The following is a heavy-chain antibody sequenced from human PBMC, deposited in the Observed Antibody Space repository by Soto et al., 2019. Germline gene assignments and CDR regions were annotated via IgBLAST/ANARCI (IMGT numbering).Heavy chain of an antibody. V-gene: IGHV1-69*13. D-gene: IGHD3-22*01. CDR2: IIPIFGTA. Sequence: SVKVSCKASGGTFSSYAISWVRQAPGQGLEWMGGIIPIFGTANYAQKFQGRVTITADESTSTAYMELSSLRSEDTAVYYCARDPYYYDSSGYLPLDYWGQGTLVTVSS. CDR3: ARDPYYYDSSGYLPLDY. CDR1: GGTFSSYA. J-gene: IGHJ4*02.